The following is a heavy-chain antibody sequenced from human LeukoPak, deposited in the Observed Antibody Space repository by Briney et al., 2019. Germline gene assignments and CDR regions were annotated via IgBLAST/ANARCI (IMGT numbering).Heavy chain of an antibody. D-gene: IGHD6-19*01. V-gene: IGHV3-23*01. CDR2: LASTGSDT. J-gene: IGHJ4*02. CDR1: GFTFSSYA. Sequence: GSLRLSCAASGFTFSSYAMTWVRQAPGKGLEWASTLASTGSDTYYADSVKGRFTISRDTSKNTLYLQMDSLRAEDTAIYYCAKDRGRSVSGTEFDYWGQGTLLTVSS. CDR3: AKDRGRSVSGTEFDY.